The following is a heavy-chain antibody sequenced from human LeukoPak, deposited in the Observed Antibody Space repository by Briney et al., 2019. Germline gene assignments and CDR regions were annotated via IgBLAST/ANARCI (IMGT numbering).Heavy chain of an antibody. CDR2: INPSGGST. Sequence: GASVKVSCKASGYTCTSYYMHWVRQAPGQGLEWMGIINPSGGSTSYAQKFQGRVTMTRDMSTSTVYMELSSLRSEDTAVYYCASSAWGSYYYMDVWGKGTTVTVSS. CDR3: ASSAWGSYYYMDV. J-gene: IGHJ6*03. D-gene: IGHD3-16*01. V-gene: IGHV1-46*01. CDR1: GYTCTSYY.